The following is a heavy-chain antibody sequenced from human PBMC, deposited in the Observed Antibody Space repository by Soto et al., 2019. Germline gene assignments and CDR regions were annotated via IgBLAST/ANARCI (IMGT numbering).Heavy chain of an antibody. D-gene: IGHD2-15*01. Sequence: PSKTLALTCTVSGGCINSKNYYWAWIRQPPGKGLAWIASIYYDVSTYYNPSLKSRVSISVDTSKNHFSLKLSSATAADTAVYYCAKVVVAATRHTDFDSWGQGTLVTASS. CDR3: AKVVVAATRHTDFDS. CDR1: GGCINSKNYY. CDR2: IYYDVST. V-gene: IGHV4-39*02. J-gene: IGHJ4*02.